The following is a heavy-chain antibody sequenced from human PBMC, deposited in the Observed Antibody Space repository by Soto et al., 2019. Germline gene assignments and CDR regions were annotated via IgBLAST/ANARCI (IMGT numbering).Heavy chain of an antibody. D-gene: IGHD2-15*01. CDR3: ARLRWDIVSSRGDYYYMDV. Sequence: SETLSLTCTVSGGSISSYYWSWIRQPPGKGLEWIGYIYYSGSTNYNPSLKSRVTISVDTSKNQFSLKLSSVTAADTAVYYCARLRWDIVSSRGDYYYMDVWGKGTTVTVSS. J-gene: IGHJ6*03. CDR1: GGSISSYY. CDR2: IYYSGST. V-gene: IGHV4-59*08.